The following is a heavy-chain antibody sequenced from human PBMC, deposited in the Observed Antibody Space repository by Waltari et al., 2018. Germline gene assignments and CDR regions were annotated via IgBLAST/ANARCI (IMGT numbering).Heavy chain of an antibody. V-gene: IGHV4-34*01. CDR2: INHSGST. CDR1: GGSFSGYY. J-gene: IGHJ4*02. D-gene: IGHD6-19*01. CDR3: ARDTNSSGFY. Sequence: QVQLQQWGAGLLKPSETLSLTCAVYGGSFSGYYWSWIRQPPGKGLEWIGEINHSGSTNDNPSLKSRVTISVDTSKNQFSLKLSSVTAADTAVYYCARDTNSSGFYWGQGTLVTVSS.